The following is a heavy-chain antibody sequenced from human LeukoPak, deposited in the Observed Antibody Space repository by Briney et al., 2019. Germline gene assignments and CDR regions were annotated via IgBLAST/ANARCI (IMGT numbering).Heavy chain of an antibody. CDR1: GFTFSDYY. Sequence: PGGSLRLSCAASGFTFSDYYMSWIRQAPGKGLEWVSYISSSSNVIYYTESVKGRFTISRDNAKNLVYLQLNGLRPEDTAIYYCARGDPIYDFWSGGDYWGQGSLVTVSS. CDR3: ARGDPIYDFWSGGDY. CDR2: ISSSSNVI. D-gene: IGHD3-3*01. V-gene: IGHV3-11*04. J-gene: IGHJ4*02.